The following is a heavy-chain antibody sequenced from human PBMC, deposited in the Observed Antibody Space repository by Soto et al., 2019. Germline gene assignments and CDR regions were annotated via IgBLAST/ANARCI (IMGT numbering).Heavy chain of an antibody. D-gene: IGHD3-10*01. J-gene: IGHJ2*01. CDR2: INAGNGNT. Sequence: QVQLVQSGAEVKKPGASVKVSCKASGYTFTSYAMHWVRQAPGQRLEWMGWINAGNGNTKYSQKFQGRVTSTRGTSASTAYMELSSLRSEDTAVYYCARVPGFSIGDLWGRGTQVTVSS. CDR1: GYTFTSYA. V-gene: IGHV1-3*01. CDR3: ARVPGFSIGDL.